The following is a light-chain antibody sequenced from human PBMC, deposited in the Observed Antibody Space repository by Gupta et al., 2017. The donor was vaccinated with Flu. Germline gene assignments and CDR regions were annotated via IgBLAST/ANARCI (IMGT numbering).Light chain of an antibody. V-gene: IGLV3-25*02. CDR3: QSADRDGNYWV. Sequence: YELTQPPSLSVSPGQTARITCSGEPLPKGYVYWYQQKPGQGPVLVIYKDRDRPRGIPERFCGSDSGTTVTLTISRVEAEDEAEYYCQSADRDGNYWVFSGGTKLTVL. J-gene: IGLJ3*02. CDR1: PLPKGY. CDR2: KDR.